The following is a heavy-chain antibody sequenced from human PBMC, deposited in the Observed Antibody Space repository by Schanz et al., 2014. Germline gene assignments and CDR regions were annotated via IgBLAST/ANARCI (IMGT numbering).Heavy chain of an antibody. V-gene: IGHV3-23*04. J-gene: IGHJ4*02. CDR2: ISGSGVIT. D-gene: IGHD3-16*02. CDR3: AKYRYSVFDFDY. Sequence: DVQLVDSGGALVQPGGSLRLSCAASGFTFGNYAMNWVRQAPGKGLEWVSGISGSGVITYYEDSVKGRFTISRDNSKNTLYLQMNSLRAEDTAIYYCAKYRYSVFDFDYWGQGTLVTVSS. CDR1: GFTFGNYA.